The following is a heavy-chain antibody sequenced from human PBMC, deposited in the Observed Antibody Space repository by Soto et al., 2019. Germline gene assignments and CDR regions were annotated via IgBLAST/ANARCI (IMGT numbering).Heavy chain of an antibody. V-gene: IGHV4-59*01. J-gene: IGHJ5*02. D-gene: IGHD2-15*01. CDR3: ARGPRGYCSGGSCFWFDP. Sequence: SETLSVTCTVSGVSISGYYWSWIRTPPGKGLEWIAYIYYSGSTNYNSSLKSRVTISVDTSKNQFSLKLRSMTSADTAVYYCARGPRGYCSGGSCFWFDPWGQGTLVTVSS. CDR1: GVSISGYY. CDR2: IYYSGST.